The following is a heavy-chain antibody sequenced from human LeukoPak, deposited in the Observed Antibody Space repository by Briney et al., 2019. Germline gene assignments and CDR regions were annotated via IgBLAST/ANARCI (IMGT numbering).Heavy chain of an antibody. V-gene: IGHV3-30-3*01. CDR3: ARGGSGSWHGMDV. J-gene: IGHJ6*02. CDR2: ISYDGSNK. CDR1: GFTFSSYA. Sequence: GGSLRLSCAASGFTFSSYAMHWVRQAPGKGLEWVAVISYDGSNKYYADSVKGRFTISRDNSKNTLYLQMNSLRAEDTAVYYCARGGSGSWHGMDVWGQGTTVTVSS. D-gene: IGHD3-10*01.